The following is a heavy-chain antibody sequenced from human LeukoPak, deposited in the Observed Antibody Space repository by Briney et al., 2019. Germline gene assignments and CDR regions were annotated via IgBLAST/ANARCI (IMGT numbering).Heavy chain of an antibody. CDR3: TKSDWFDP. CDR2: ISDDGSTK. CDR1: GYTFSFYG. Sequence: RTSLRLSCAASGYTFSFYGIHWVRQAPGKGLEWVAVISDDGSTKYYSDSVKGRFTISRDNAKNTLYLQMNSLRVEDTAMYYCTKSDWFDPWGQGTLVIVSS. J-gene: IGHJ5*02. V-gene: IGHV3-30*18.